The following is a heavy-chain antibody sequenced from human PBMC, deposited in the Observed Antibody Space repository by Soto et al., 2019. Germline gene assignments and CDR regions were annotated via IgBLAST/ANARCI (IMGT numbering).Heavy chain of an antibody. Sequence: SETLSLTCAVYGGSFSGYYWSWIRQPPGKGLEWIGEINHSGSTNYNPSLKSRVTISVDTSKNQFSLKLSSVTAADTAVYYCARGGRKYNWFDPWGQGTLVTVSS. V-gene: IGHV4-34*01. CDR2: INHSGST. J-gene: IGHJ5*02. CDR1: GGSFSGYY. CDR3: ARGGRKYNWFDP.